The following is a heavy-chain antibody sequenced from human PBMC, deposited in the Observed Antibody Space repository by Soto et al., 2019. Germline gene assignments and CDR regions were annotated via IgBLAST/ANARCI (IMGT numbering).Heavy chain of an antibody. CDR2: ISGSGGST. CDR1: GFTFSSYA. V-gene: IGHV3-23*01. J-gene: IGHJ4*02. D-gene: IGHD3-3*01. Sequence: GSLRLSCAASGFTFSSYAMSWVRQAPGKGLEWVSAISGSGGSTYYADSVKGRFTISRDNSKNTLYLQMNSLRAEDAAVYYCAKDNDRVAIFGVVTAFDYWGQGTLVNVSS. CDR3: AKDNDRVAIFGVVTAFDY.